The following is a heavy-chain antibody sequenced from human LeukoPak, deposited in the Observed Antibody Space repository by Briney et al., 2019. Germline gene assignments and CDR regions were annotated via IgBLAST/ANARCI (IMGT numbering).Heavy chain of an antibody. CDR2: ISGSGGST. Sequence: GGSLRLSCAASSFTFSSYAMSWVRQAPGKGLEWVSPISGSGGSTYYADSVKGRFTISRDNSKNTLYLQMNSLRAEDTAVYYCASYDSSGYYSGLIVYWGQGTLVTVSS. J-gene: IGHJ4*02. CDR1: SFTFSSYA. CDR3: ASYDSSGYYSGLIVY. V-gene: IGHV3-23*01. D-gene: IGHD3-22*01.